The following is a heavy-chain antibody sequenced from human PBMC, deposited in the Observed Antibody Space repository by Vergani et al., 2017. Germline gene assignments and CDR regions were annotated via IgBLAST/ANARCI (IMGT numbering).Heavy chain of an antibody. CDR1: GFTFSSYA. Sequence: EVQLLESGGGLVQPGGSLRLSCAASGFTFSSYAMSWVRQAPGKGLEWVSAISGSGDSTYYADSVKGRFTISRDNSKKPLYLQMNSLRSEDKAVYYCAKDRSVYCSGGSCYSGTDYWGQGTLVTVSS. J-gene: IGHJ4*02. D-gene: IGHD2-15*01. CDR3: AKDRSVYCSGGSCYSGTDY. CDR2: ISGSGDST. V-gene: IGHV3-23*01.